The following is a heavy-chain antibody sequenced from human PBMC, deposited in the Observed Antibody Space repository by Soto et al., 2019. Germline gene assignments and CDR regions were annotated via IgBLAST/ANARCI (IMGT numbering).Heavy chain of an antibody. CDR3: ATSGRSDAFDI. D-gene: IGHD3-10*01. CDR2: IYSGGST. V-gene: IGHV3-53*01. J-gene: IGHJ3*02. CDR1: GFTVSSNY. Sequence: GGSLRLSCAASGFTVSSNYMSWVRQAPGKGLEWVSVIYSGGSTYYADSVKGRFTISRDNSKNTLYLQMNSLRAEDTAVYYCATSGRSDAFDIWGQGTMVTVSS.